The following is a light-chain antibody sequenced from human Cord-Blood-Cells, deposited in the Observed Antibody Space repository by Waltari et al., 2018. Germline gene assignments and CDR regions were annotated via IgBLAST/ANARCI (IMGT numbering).Light chain of an antibody. Sequence: QSALTQPASVSASPGQSITISCTGTSSDVGGYNYVSWYQQHPGKAPKRMIYDVSKRPSGVSNRFSGSKSGNTASLTISGLQAEDEADYYCSSYTSSSTYVFGTGTKVTVL. CDR2: DVS. V-gene: IGLV2-14*01. J-gene: IGLJ1*01. CDR1: SSDVGGYNY. CDR3: SSYTSSSTYV.